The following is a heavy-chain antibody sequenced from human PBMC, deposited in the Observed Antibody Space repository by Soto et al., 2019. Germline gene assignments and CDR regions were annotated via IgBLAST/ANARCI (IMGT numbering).Heavy chain of an antibody. CDR3: AREYSSSPGSYYYGMDV. CDR2: TYYRSKWYN. CDR1: GDSVSSNSAA. J-gene: IGHJ6*02. Sequence: QTLSLTCAISGDSVSSNSAAWNWIRESPSRGLEWLGRTYYRSKWYNDYAVSVKSRITINPDTSKNQFSLQLNSVTPEDTAVYYCAREYSSSPGSYYYGMDVWGQGTTVTVSS. D-gene: IGHD6-6*01. V-gene: IGHV6-1*01.